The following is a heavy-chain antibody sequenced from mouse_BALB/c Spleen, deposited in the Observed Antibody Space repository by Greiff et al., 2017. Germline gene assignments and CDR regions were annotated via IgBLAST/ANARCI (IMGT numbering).Heavy chain of an antibody. CDR3: ARPNAGYLDY. CDR2: ISPNNGGT. CDR1: GFTFTDYD. J-gene: IGHJ2*01. Sequence: EVQLQESGPELVKPGASVKLPCTASGFTFTDYDMDWVKQSHGKSLEWIGDISPNNGGTNYNQKFKGKATLTVDKSSSTAYMELRSLTSEDTAVYYCARPNAGYLDYWGQGTTLTVSS. V-gene: IGHV1-18*01.